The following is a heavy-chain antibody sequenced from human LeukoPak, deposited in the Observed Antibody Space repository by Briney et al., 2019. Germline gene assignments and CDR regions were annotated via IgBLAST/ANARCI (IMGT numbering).Heavy chain of an antibody. CDR3: VYVDTVMATGDY. Sequence: GGSLRLSCAASGFTVSNNYMNWVRQAPGKGLEWVSVIYSSGSTYYADSVKGRFTISRHNSKNTLYLQTNSLRPEDTAVYYCVYVDTVMATGDYWGQGTLVTVSS. D-gene: IGHD5-18*01. CDR1: GFTVSNNY. V-gene: IGHV3-53*04. CDR2: IYSSGST. J-gene: IGHJ4*02.